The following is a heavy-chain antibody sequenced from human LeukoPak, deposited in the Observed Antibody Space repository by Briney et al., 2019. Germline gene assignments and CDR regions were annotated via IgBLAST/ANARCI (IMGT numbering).Heavy chain of an antibody. CDR1: GFTFNNYW. CDR2: IKQDGSEK. D-gene: IGHD1-1*01. J-gene: IGHJ4*02. CDR3: ARPQYKGVPYFDY. V-gene: IGHV3-7*02. Sequence: GGSLRLSCAASGFTFNNYWMSWVRQAPGKGLEWVASIKQDGSEKHYVDSLKGRFTISRDNAKNSLFLQMNSLRAEDTAVYYCARPQYKGVPYFDYWGQGTLVTVSS.